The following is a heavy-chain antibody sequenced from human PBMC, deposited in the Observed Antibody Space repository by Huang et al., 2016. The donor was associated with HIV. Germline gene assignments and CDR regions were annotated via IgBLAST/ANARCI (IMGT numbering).Heavy chain of an antibody. CDR1: GGSIGSSSYY. CDR2: IYYRGNT. Sequence: LQLQESGPGLVKSSETLSLICTVSGGSIGSSSYYWGWIRQPPGKGPEWIGSIYYRGNTPYTPPLMSRVTISVDTSKNQFSLKVNSVTAADTAVYYCARHGRVAGHYYNNMDVWGRGTTVTVSS. V-gene: IGHV4-39*01. D-gene: IGHD6-19*01. CDR3: ARHGRVAGHYYNNMDV. J-gene: IGHJ6*02.